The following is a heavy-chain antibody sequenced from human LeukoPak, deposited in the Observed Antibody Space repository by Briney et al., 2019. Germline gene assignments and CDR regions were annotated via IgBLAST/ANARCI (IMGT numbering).Heavy chain of an antibody. D-gene: IGHD5-18*01. V-gene: IGHV3-30-3*01. CDR1: GFTFSSYA. CDR3: AREGAVDTAMVIGY. CDR2: ISYDGSNK. Sequence: PGRSLRLSCAASGFTFSSYAMHWVRQAPGKGLEWVAVISYDGSNKYYADSVKGRFTISRDNSKNTLYLQMNSLRAEDTAVYYCAREGAVDTAMVIGYWGQGTLVTVSS. J-gene: IGHJ4*02.